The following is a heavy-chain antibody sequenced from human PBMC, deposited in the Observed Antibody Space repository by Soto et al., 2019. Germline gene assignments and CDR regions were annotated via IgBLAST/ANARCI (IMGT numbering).Heavy chain of an antibody. J-gene: IGHJ5*02. Sequence: GGSLRLSCAASGFTFSSYSMNWVRQAPGKGLEWVSSISSSSSYIYYADSVKGRFTISRDNAKNSPYLQMNSLRAEDTAVYYCAREIVLMVYADPNWFDPWGQGTLVTVSS. D-gene: IGHD2-8*01. CDR2: ISSSSSYI. V-gene: IGHV3-21*01. CDR1: GFTFSSYS. CDR3: AREIVLMVYADPNWFDP.